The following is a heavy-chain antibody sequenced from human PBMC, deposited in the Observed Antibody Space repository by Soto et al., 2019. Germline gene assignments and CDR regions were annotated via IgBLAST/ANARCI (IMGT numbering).Heavy chain of an antibody. Sequence: QVQLVESGGGVVQPGRSLRLSCAASGFTFSSYGMHWVRQAPGKGLEWVAVISYDGSNKYYADSVKGRFTISRDNSKNTLYRQMNRLRAEDTAVYYGAKDWGTFDCWGQGTLVTVSS. J-gene: IGHJ4*02. CDR1: GFTFSSYG. V-gene: IGHV3-30*18. CDR3: AKDWGTFDC. CDR2: ISYDGSNK. D-gene: IGHD3-16*01.